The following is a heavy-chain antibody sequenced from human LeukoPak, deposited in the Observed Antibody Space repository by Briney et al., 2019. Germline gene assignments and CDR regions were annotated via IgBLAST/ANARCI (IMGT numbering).Heavy chain of an antibody. D-gene: IGHD3-9*01. CDR2: INHSGST. J-gene: IGHJ6*02. Sequence: SETLSLTCAVYGGSFSGYYWSWIRQPPGKGLEWIGEINHSGSTNYNPSLKSRVTISVDTSKNQFSLKLSSVTAADTAVCYCARSPDILTGYPGYYYYYGMDVWGQGTTVTVSS. V-gene: IGHV4-34*01. CDR1: GGSFSGYY. CDR3: ARSPDILTGYPGYYYYYGMDV.